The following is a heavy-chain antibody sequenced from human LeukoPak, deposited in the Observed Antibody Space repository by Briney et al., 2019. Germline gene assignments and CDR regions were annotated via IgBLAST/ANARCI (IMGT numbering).Heavy chain of an antibody. V-gene: IGHV3-23*01. CDR2: ISVSGSGT. Sequence: GSLRLSCAASGFTFSSYAMNWVRQAPGKGLEWVSAISVSGSGTYHADSVKGRFTISRVNSKNTLYLQMNSLRAEDTAVYYCAKSRRYHYETSTYYTDAFDIWGQGTMVTVSS. CDR3: AKSRRYHYETSTYYTDAFDI. CDR1: GFTFSSYA. J-gene: IGHJ3*02. D-gene: IGHD3-22*01.